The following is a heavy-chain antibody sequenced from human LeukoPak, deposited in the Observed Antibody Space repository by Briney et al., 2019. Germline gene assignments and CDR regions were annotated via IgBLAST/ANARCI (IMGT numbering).Heavy chain of an antibody. Sequence: GGSLRLSCAASGFTFSSYWMSWVRQAPGKGLEWVANIREDGSERYYVASVKGRFTVSRDNSKNTLYLQMNSLRAEDTAVYYCAKDRGYSYGISEYWGQGTLVTVSS. CDR3: AKDRGYSYGISEY. CDR1: GFTFSSYW. J-gene: IGHJ4*02. CDR2: IREDGSER. D-gene: IGHD5-18*01. V-gene: IGHV3-7*03.